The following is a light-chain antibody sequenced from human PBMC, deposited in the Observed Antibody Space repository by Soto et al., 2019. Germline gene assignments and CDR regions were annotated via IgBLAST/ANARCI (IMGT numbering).Light chain of an antibody. CDR3: QQYDNFPLT. J-gene: IGKJ4*01. CDR1: QDISNY. Sequence: DIQMTPSPSSPSAAVGGRGTITFPASQDISNYLNWYQQKPGKAPKLLIYDASNLETGVPSKFSGSGSGTDFTFTVSSLQPEDIATYYCQQYDNFPLTFGGGTKVDIK. V-gene: IGKV1-33*01. CDR2: DAS.